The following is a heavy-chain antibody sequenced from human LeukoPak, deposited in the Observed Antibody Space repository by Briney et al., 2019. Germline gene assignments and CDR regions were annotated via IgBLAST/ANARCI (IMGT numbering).Heavy chain of an antibody. CDR2: ISSSSSYI. CDR1: GFTFSSYS. J-gene: IGHJ4*02. CDR3: ASFSGWPHFDY. D-gene: IGHD6-19*01. V-gene: IGHV3-21*01. Sequence: GRSLRLSCAASGFTFSSYSMNWVRQAPGKGLEWVSSISSSSSYIYYADSVKGRFTISRDNAKNSLYLQMNSLRAEDTAVYYCASFSGWPHFDYWGQGTLVTVSS.